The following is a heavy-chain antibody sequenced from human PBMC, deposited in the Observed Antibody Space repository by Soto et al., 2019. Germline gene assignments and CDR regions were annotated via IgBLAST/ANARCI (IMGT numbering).Heavy chain of an antibody. CDR1: GYTFTSYA. Sequence: QVQLVQSGSELKKPGASVKVSCKASGYTFTSYAMNWVRQAPGQGLEWMGWINTNTGNPTYAQGFTGRFVFSVDTSVSTAYLQICSLKAEDTAVYYCARDLYDSSGYYSTPFSYWGQGTLVTVSS. CDR2: INTNTGNP. D-gene: IGHD3-22*01. CDR3: ARDLYDSSGYYSTPFSY. J-gene: IGHJ4*02. V-gene: IGHV7-4-1*01.